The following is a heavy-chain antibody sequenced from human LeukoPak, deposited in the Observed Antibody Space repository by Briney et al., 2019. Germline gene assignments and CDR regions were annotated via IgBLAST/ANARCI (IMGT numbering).Heavy chain of an antibody. Sequence: GGSLRLSCAASGFTFSNYGMHWVRQAPGKGLEWVTFIRYDGSNKFYADSVKGRYTISRDNSKNTLYLQMNSLRGEDSAVYYCATHTGYFDYWGQGTLVTVSS. V-gene: IGHV3-30*02. CDR3: ATHTGYFDY. CDR2: IRYDGSNK. J-gene: IGHJ4*02. CDR1: GFTFSNYG. D-gene: IGHD4-17*01.